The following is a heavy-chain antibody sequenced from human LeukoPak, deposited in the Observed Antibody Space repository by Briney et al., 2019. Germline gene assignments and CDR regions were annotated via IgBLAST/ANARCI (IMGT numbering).Heavy chain of an antibody. CDR1: GFTFSSYA. Sequence: PGGSLRLSCAASGFTFSSYAMSWVRQAPGKGLEWVSAISGSGGSTYYADSVKGRFTISRDNSKNTLYLQMNSLRAEDTAVYYCARDCCSSYLFDYWGQGTLVTVSS. V-gene: IGHV3-23*01. CDR2: ISGSGGST. D-gene: IGHD2-15*01. J-gene: IGHJ4*02. CDR3: ARDCCSSYLFDY.